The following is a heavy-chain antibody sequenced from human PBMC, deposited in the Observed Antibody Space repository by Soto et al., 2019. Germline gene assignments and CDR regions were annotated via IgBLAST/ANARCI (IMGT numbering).Heavy chain of an antibody. CDR1: GGSITSSFY. D-gene: IGHD6-13*01. Sequence: QLQLQESGPGLVKPSETLSLSCTVSGGSITSSFYWGWIRQPPGKGLEWIGSIYGTGNTYYNPSLTGRVTISADTSKNQFSLNLISVTPADPAVYYCRSSSRYSTDVWGQGATVTVSS. J-gene: IGHJ6*02. V-gene: IGHV4-39*01. CDR2: IYGTGNT. CDR3: RSSSRYSTDV.